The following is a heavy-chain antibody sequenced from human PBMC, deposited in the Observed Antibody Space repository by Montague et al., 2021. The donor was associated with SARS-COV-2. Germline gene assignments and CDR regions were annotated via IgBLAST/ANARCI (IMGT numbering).Heavy chain of an antibody. CDR1: GFSLSTSGMC. Sequence: PALVKPTQTLTLTCTFSGFSLSTSGMCVSWIRQPPGKALEWPARIDWDDDKYYSTSLKTRLTISKDTSKNQVVLTMTNMDPVDTATYYCERTSIPAAGTAIEYWGQGTLVTVSS. J-gene: IGHJ4*02. CDR3: ERTSIPAAGTAIEY. V-gene: IGHV2-70*11. CDR2: IDWDDDK. D-gene: IGHD6-13*01.